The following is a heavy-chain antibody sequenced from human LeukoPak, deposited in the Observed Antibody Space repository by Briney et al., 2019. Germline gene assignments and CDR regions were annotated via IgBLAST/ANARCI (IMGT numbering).Heavy chain of an antibody. CDR3: ARGRSNWNDPLYYFDY. Sequence: SETLSLTCTVSGGSISSGGYYWSWIRQPPGKGLEWIGYIYHSGSTYYNPSLKSRVTISVDGSKNQFSLKLSSVTAADTAVYYCARGRSNWNDPLYYFDYWGQGTLVTVSS. CDR1: GGSISSGGYY. J-gene: IGHJ4*02. CDR2: IYHSGST. D-gene: IGHD1-20*01. V-gene: IGHV4-30-2*01.